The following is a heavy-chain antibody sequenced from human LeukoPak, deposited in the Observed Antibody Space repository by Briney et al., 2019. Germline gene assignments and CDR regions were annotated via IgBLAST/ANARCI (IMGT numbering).Heavy chain of an antibody. V-gene: IGHV3-30*04. Sequence: GGSLRLSCAASGFTFSSYAMHWVRQAPGKGLEWVTIISYDGGYKYYADSVKGRFTISRDNSKNTLYLQMNSLRAEDTAVYYCARNKKGDRYTYGHDYWGQGTLVTVSS. CDR3: ARNKKGDRYTYGHDY. D-gene: IGHD5-18*01. J-gene: IGHJ4*02. CDR2: ISYDGGYK. CDR1: GFTFSSYA.